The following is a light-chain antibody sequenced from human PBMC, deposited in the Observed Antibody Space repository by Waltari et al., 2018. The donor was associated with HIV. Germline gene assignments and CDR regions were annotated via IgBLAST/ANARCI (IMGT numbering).Light chain of an antibody. V-gene: IGKV1-5*03. Sequence: DIQMTQSPSTLSASVGDRVTITCRASQSISSWLAWYQQKPGKAPKLLIYKASSLERGVPPRFSGSGSGTEFTLTISSLQPDDFATYYCQQYQSYSQTFGQGTKLDIK. J-gene: IGKJ2*01. CDR2: KAS. CDR1: QSISSW. CDR3: QQYQSYSQT.